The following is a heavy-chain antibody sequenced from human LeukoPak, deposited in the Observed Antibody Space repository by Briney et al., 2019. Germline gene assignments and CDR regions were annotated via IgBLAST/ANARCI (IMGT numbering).Heavy chain of an antibody. J-gene: IGHJ4*02. CDR2: IYYSGST. CDR3: ARRYCSSTSCYTDY. CDR1: GGSISSHY. Sequence: ASETLSLTCTVSGGSISSHYWSWIRQPPGKGLEWIGYIYYSGSTNYTPSLKSRVTISVDTSKNQFSLKLSSVTAADTAVYYCARRYCSSTSCYTDYWGQGTLVTVSS. D-gene: IGHD2-2*02. V-gene: IGHV4-59*11.